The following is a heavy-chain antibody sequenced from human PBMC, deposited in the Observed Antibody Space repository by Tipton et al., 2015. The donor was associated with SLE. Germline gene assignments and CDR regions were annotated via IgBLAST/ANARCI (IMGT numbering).Heavy chain of an antibody. J-gene: IGHJ4*02. Sequence: SLRLSCAASGFTVSSNYMTWVRQAPGKGLEWVSIFYSGGGKYYADSVKGRFTISRDNSKNTLYLQMNSLRAEDTAVYYCARDLLIRYSSSLDYWGQGTLVTVSS. V-gene: IGHV3-53*05. CDR3: ARDLLIRYSSSLDY. D-gene: IGHD6-6*01. CDR1: GFTVSSNY. CDR2: FYSGGGK.